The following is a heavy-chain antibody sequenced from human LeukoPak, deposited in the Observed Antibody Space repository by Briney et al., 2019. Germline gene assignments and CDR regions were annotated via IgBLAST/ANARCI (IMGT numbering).Heavy chain of an antibody. CDR1: GYTFAGYY. Sequence: ASVKVSCKASGYTFAGYYMHWVRQAPGQGLEWMGWINPNSGGTNYAQKFQGRVTMTRDTSISTAYMELSRLRSDDTAVYYCARPEEMATIPAFDYWGQGTLVTVSS. V-gene: IGHV1-2*02. CDR3: ARPEEMATIPAFDY. J-gene: IGHJ4*02. D-gene: IGHD5-12*01. CDR2: INPNSGGT.